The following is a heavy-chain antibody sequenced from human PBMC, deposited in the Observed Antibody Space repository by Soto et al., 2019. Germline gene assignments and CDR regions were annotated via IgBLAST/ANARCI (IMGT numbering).Heavy chain of an antibody. J-gene: IGHJ4*02. V-gene: IGHV4-34*01. CDR3: ARDKITGLFDY. D-gene: IGHD2-8*02. Sequence: SETMCLTCPVSGCSSSSYYGNWIRQPPGTGLEWIGEINHSGSTNYNPSLKSRVTISVDTSKNQFSLKLTSVTAADTAVYYCARDKITGLFDYWGQGTLVTVSS. CDR1: GCSSSSYY. CDR2: INHSGST.